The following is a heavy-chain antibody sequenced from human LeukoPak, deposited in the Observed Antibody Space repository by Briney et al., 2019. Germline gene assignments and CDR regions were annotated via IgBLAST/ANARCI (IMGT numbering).Heavy chain of an antibody. CDR3: ARGRRKPADYGDYPDAFDI. V-gene: IGHV1-69*13. CDR2: IIPIFGTA. Sequence: SVKVSCKASGGTFSSYAISWVRQAPGQGLEWMGGIIPIFGTANYAQKFQGRVTITADESTSTAYLEPSSLRSEDTAVYDGARGRRKPADYGDYPDAFDIWGQGTMVTVSS. J-gene: IGHJ3*02. D-gene: IGHD4-17*01. CDR1: GGTFSSYA.